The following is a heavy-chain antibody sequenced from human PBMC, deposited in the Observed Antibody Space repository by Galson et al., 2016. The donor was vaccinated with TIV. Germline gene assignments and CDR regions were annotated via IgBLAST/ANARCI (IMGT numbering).Heavy chain of an antibody. Sequence: SLRLSCAASGFTFSTYVMHWVRQAPGKGLEWVAFVRYDGSHKNYAGSVKGRFTISRDNSKYTLYLQMSNLRPEDTAVYFCATATVPNLGDYWGQGVLVTVSP. J-gene: IGHJ4*02. CDR2: VRYDGSHK. CDR3: ATATVPNLGDY. V-gene: IGHV3-30*02. D-gene: IGHD4-17*01. CDR1: GFTFSTYV.